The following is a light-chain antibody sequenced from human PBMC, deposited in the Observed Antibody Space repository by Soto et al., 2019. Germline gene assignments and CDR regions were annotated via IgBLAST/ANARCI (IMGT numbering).Light chain of an antibody. V-gene: IGKV1-17*01. J-gene: IGKJ1*01. CDR3: QQYSSHWT. CDR1: QGIRND. CDR2: DAS. Sequence: DIEMTQSPSSLSASVGDRVTITCRASQGIRNDLGWYQQKPGKAPNLLIYDASSLQSGVPSRFSGIGSGTEFTLTISSPQPDDFATYYCQQYSSHWTFGQGTKVDI.